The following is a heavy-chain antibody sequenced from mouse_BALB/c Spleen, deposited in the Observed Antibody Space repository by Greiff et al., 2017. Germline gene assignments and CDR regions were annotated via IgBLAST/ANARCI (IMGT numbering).Heavy chain of an antibody. V-gene: IGHV1-77*01. Sequence: VQLQQSGAELARPGASVKLSCKASGYTFTDYYINWVKQRTGQGLEWIGEIYPGSGNTYYNEKFKGKATLTADKSSSTAYMQLSSLTSEDSAVYFCARSRGYYGGAMDYWGQGTSVTVSS. J-gene: IGHJ4*01. CDR1: GYTFTDYY. CDR3: ARSRGYYGGAMDY. CDR2: IYPGSGNT. D-gene: IGHD1-1*01.